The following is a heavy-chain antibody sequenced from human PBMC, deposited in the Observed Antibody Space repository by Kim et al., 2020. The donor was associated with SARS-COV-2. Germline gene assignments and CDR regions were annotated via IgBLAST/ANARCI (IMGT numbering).Heavy chain of an antibody. Sequence: SETLSLTCAVSGGSISSSNWWSWVRQPPGKGLEWIGEIYHSGSTNYNPSLKSGVTISVDKSKNQFSLKLSSVTAADTAVYYCAREVYYYDSSGYLDYWGQGTLVTVSS. CDR1: GGSISSSNW. J-gene: IGHJ4*02. CDR3: AREVYYYDSSGYLDY. V-gene: IGHV4-4*02. D-gene: IGHD3-22*01. CDR2: IYHSGST.